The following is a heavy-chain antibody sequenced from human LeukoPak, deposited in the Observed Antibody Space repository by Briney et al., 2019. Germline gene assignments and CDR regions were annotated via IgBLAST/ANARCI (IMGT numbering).Heavy chain of an antibody. CDR2: ISSSGSTI. Sequence: GGSPRLSCVASGFTFSDYYMSWIRQAPGKGLEWVSYISSSGSTIYYADSVKGRFTISRDNAKNSLYLQMNSLRAEDTAVYYCARDRATVANDYWGQGTLVTVSS. V-gene: IGHV3-11*01. CDR1: GFTFSDYY. D-gene: IGHD4-17*01. J-gene: IGHJ4*02. CDR3: ARDRATVANDY.